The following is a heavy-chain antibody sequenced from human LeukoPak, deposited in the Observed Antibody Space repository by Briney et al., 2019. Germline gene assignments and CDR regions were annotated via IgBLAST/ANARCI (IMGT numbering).Heavy chain of an antibody. CDR1: GGSISSSRYY. D-gene: IGHD3-10*01. Sequence: PSETLSLTCTVSGGSISSSRYYWGWIRQPPGKGLEWIGSIYYSGSTYYNPSLQSRITISVDTSKNQFSLKLSSVTAADTAVYYCAREYLWDRSWFDPWGQGTLVTVSS. J-gene: IGHJ5*02. CDR3: AREYLWDRSWFDP. V-gene: IGHV4-39*07. CDR2: IYYSGST.